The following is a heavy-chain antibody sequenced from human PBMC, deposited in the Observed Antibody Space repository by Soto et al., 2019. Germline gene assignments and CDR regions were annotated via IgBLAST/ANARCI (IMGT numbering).Heavy chain of an antibody. CDR1: RGSIHSGGSS. D-gene: IGHD2-2*01. V-gene: IGHV4-30-2*01. CDR3: ARVPDY. Sequence: SETLSLTCAVYRGSIHSGGSSWRWIRQPPGKGLEWIGYMYHSGSTYYNPSLKSRVTISIDRSKNQFSLKLSSVTAADTAVYYCARVPDYWGQGILVTVSS. CDR2: MYHSGST. J-gene: IGHJ4*02.